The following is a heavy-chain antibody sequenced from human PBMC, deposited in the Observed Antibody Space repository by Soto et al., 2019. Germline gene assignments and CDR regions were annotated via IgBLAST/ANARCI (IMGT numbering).Heavy chain of an antibody. Sequence: PGGSLRLSCAASGFTFSSYSMNWVRQAPGKGLEWVSYISSSSSTIYYADSVKGRFTISRDNAKNSLYLQMNSLRDEDTAVYYCARGRLIGVVAATPGFDYWGQGTLVTVSS. CDR2: ISSSSSTI. CDR3: ARGRLIGVVAATPGFDY. J-gene: IGHJ4*02. V-gene: IGHV3-48*02. CDR1: GFTFSSYS. D-gene: IGHD2-15*01.